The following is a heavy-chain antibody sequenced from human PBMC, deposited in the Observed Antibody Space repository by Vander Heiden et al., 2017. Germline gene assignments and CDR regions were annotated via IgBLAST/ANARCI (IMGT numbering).Heavy chain of an antibody. Sequence: QLQLQESGPGLVKPSETLSLTGTVSGGSISSSSSYWGWIRQPPGKGLEWIGTIYYSGATYYNPSLKSRLTISGDTSKNQFSLKLSSVTAADTAVDYCARRGGIVGGTVAFDIWGQGTMVTVSS. J-gene: IGHJ3*02. CDR2: IYYSGAT. CDR3: ARRGGIVGGTVAFDI. D-gene: IGHD1-26*01. CDR1: GGSISSSSSY. V-gene: IGHV4-39*01.